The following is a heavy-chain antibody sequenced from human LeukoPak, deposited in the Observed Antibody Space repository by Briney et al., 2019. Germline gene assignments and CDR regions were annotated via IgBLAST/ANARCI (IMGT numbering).Heavy chain of an antibody. D-gene: IGHD2-21*01. V-gene: IGHV3-30*02. CDR2: IRYDGSNK. J-gene: IGHJ5*02. CDR3: AVDLWFQPTLDWFDP. Sequence: GGSLRLSCAASGFTFSSYGMHWVRQAPGKGLEWVAFIRYDGSNKYYADSVKGRFTISRDNSKNTLYLQMNSLRAEDTAVYYCAVDLWFQPTLDWFDPWGQGTLVTVSS. CDR1: GFTFSSYG.